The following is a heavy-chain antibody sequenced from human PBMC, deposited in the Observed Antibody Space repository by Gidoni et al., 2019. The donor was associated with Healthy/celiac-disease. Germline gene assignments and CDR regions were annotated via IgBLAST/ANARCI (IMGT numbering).Heavy chain of an antibody. V-gene: IGHV3-30*18. CDR3: AKSGGSGSYFDY. J-gene: IGHJ4*02. CDR2: ISYDGSNK. D-gene: IGHD3-10*01. Sequence: QVQLMVSGGGVVQPGRSLGLSCVASGFPFSSYGMHWVRQAPGKGLEWVAVISYDGSNKYYADSVKGRFTISRDNSKNTLYLQMNSLRAEDTAVYYCAKSGGSGSYFDYWGQGTLVTVSS. CDR1: GFPFSSYG.